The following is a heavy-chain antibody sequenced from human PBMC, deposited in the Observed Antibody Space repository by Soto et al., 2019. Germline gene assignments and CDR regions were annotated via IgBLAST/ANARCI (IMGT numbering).Heavy chain of an antibody. J-gene: IGHJ4*02. CDR3: ARRWGAAFDY. Sequence: QVQLQESGPGLVKPSETLSLTCTVSGGSISSYYWSWIRQPPGKGLEWNGYIYYSGSTNYNPSLKRRVTTSVDTSNIQSSLKLSSVTAADTAVYYFARRWGAAFDYWGQGTLVTVSS. D-gene: IGHD1-26*01. CDR2: IYYSGST. V-gene: IGHV4-59*08. CDR1: GGSISSYY.